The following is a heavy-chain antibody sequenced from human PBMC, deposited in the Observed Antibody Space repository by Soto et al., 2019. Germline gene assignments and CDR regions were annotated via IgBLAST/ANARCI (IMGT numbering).Heavy chain of an antibody. CDR1: GGSLSDYC. V-gene: IGHV4-34*01. D-gene: IGHD2-21*01. CDR2: INHLGSI. Sequence: SETLSLTCVVSGGSLSDYCWSWIRHPPGMALEWIGEINHLGSINYNPSLKSRVTMSVDTSKNQFSLTLNSVTAADTATYYCARGGISHWAYFYYMDVWDRGTTVTVSS. CDR3: ARGGISHWAYFYYMDV. J-gene: IGHJ6*03.